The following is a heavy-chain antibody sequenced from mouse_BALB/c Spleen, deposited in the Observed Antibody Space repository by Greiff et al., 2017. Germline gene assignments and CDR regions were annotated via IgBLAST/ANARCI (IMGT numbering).Heavy chain of an antibody. CDR1: GYSFTGYF. D-gene: IGHD2-1*01. Sequence: VQLQQSGPELVKPGASVKISCKASGYSFTGYFMNWVMQSHGKSLEWIGRINPYNGDTFYNQKFKGKATLTVDKSSSTAHMELRSLASEDSAVYYCARGDYYSFAYWGQGTLVTVSA. CDR2: INPYNGDT. J-gene: IGHJ3*01. V-gene: IGHV1-20*02. CDR3: ARGDYYSFAY.